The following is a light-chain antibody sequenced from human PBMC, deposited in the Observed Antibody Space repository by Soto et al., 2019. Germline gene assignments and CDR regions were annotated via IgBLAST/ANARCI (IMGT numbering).Light chain of an antibody. CDR3: QQYNSYWT. Sequence: DIQMTQSPSTLPASVGDRVTITCRASQSISSWLAWYQQKPGKAPKLLIYDASSLESGVPSRFSGRGSGTEFTLTIMSVQPEDFAIYYCQQYNSYWTFGQGTKVEIK. J-gene: IGKJ1*01. CDR2: DAS. V-gene: IGKV1-5*01. CDR1: QSISSW.